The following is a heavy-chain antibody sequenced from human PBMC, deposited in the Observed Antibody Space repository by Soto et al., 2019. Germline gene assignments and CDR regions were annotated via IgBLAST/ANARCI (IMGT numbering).Heavy chain of an antibody. J-gene: IGHJ6*02. CDR2: KHTSGTT. V-gene: IGHV4-4*07. CDR3: ARGGEFYVLDV. D-gene: IGHD3-16*01. CDR1: GGSISGYY. Sequence: QVQLQESGPGLVKPSETLSLTCTVSGGSISGYYWTWIRQPAGKGLEWLGRKHTSGTTNYNPSLKSRVTMSIDTSTNQFSLNLSSVTAADTAVYYCARGGEFYVLDVWGQGTTVAVSS.